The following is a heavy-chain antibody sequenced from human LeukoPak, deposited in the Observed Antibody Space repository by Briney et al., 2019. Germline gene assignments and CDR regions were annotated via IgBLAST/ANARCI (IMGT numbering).Heavy chain of an antibody. V-gene: IGHV4-4*07. CDR3: ARVPYDFWSGYSHWGDYYYYYYMDV. J-gene: IGHJ6*03. D-gene: IGHD3-3*01. CDR1: GGSISSYY. Sequence: SETLSLTCTVSGGSISSYYWSWIRQPAGKGLEWIGRIYTSGSTNYNPSLKSRVTMSVDTSKNQFSLKLSSVTAADTAVYYCARVPYDFWSGYSHWGDYYYYYYMDVWGKGTTVTVSS. CDR2: IYTSGST.